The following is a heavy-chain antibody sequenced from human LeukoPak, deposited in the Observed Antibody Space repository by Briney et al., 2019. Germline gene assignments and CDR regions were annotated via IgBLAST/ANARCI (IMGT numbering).Heavy chain of an antibody. CDR1: GGSMNNYY. D-gene: IGHD5-12*01. CDR2: IYSSVNI. Sequence: SETLSLTCTVSGGSMNNYYLNWVRQSAGQGLEWIGRIYSSVNINYNPSLKSRVTMSLDTSNNHFSLKLSSVTAADTAVYFCARDGASWIRSGFDYWGQGILVTISS. J-gene: IGHJ4*02. V-gene: IGHV4-4*07. CDR3: ARDGASWIRSGFDY.